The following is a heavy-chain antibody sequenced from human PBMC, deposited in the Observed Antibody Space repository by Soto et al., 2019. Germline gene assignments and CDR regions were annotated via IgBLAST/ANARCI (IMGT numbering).Heavy chain of an antibody. J-gene: IGHJ3*02. CDR1: GYSFTSYW. D-gene: IGHD6-13*01. CDR3: ASQLRYSSSWGAFDI. V-gene: IGHV5-51*01. Sequence: GESLKISCKGSGYSFTSYWIGWVRQMPGKGPEWMGIIYPGDSDTRYSPSFQGQVTISADKPISTAYLQWSSLKASDTAMYYCASQLRYSSSWGAFDIWGQGTMVTV. CDR2: IYPGDSDT.